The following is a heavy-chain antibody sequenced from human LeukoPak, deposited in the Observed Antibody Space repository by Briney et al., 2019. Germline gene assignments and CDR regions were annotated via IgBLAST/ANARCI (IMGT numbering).Heavy chain of an antibody. CDR3: ARAGCSGGSCYDS. CDR1: GFTFNSYS. J-gene: IGHJ3*01. Sequence: GGSLRLSCAASGFTFNSYSMNWVRQAPGKGLEWVSSISSSSSYIYYADSVKGRFTISRDNAKNSLYLQMNSLRAEDTAVYYCARAGCSGGSCYDSWGQGTMLTVSS. V-gene: IGHV3-21*01. D-gene: IGHD2-15*01. CDR2: ISSSSSYI.